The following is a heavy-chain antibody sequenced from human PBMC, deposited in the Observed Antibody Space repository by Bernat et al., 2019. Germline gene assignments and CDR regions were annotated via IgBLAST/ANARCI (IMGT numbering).Heavy chain of an antibody. Sequence: QVQLVESGGGVVQPGRSLRLSCVASGITFSDYYMSWIRQAPGKGLDWVSYISSSSSYTNYADSVKGRFTISRDNAKNSLYLQMNSLRAEDTAVYYCARGTSTSAPYMDVWGKGTTVTVSS. V-gene: IGHV3-11*05. CDR2: ISSSSSYT. J-gene: IGHJ6*03. CDR1: GITFSDYY. CDR3: ARGTSTSAPYMDV.